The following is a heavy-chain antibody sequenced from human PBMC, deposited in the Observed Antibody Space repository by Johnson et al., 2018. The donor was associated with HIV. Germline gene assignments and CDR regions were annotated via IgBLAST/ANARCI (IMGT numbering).Heavy chain of an antibody. D-gene: IGHD2-21*01. J-gene: IGHJ3*02. V-gene: IGHV3-30-3*01. CDR3: ARGPGFLGAFDI. CDR1: GFTFSNYT. CDR2: ISYDGSNK. Sequence: QVQLVESGGGVVQPGRSLRLSCAASGFTFSNYTIHWVRQAPGKGLEWVAVISYDGSNKYYADSVKGRFTISRDNSKNTLYLQMHSLRSEDTAVYYCARGPGFLGAFDIWGQGTMVTVSS.